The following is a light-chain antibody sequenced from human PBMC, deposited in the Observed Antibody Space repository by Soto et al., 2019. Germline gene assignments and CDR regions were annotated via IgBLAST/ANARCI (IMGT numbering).Light chain of an antibody. CDR2: DVS. V-gene: IGLV2-14*03. Sequence: QSALTQPASVSGSPGQSITISCTGTSSDVGGYNYVSWYQHHPGKAPKLMIYDVSNRPSGVSNRFSDSKSGNTASLNISRLKPEDGADYSSNSYPPRNTRQIVFRPGT. CDR3: NSYPPRNTRQIV. J-gene: IGLJ1*01. CDR1: SSDVGGYNY.